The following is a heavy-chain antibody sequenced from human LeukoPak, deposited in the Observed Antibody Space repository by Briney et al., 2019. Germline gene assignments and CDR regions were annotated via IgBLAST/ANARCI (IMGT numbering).Heavy chain of an antibody. Sequence: GGSLRLSCAASGFTFSSYAVSWVRQAPGKGLEWVSGISDSGDHTYYVDSVKGRFTISRDNSKNTFYMEMNSLRVEDTAMYYCAKDRVSVAGSYDSWGQGTLVTVSS. CDR2: ISDSGDHT. J-gene: IGHJ4*02. CDR1: GFTFSSYA. V-gene: IGHV3-23*01. D-gene: IGHD6-19*01. CDR3: AKDRVSVAGSYDS.